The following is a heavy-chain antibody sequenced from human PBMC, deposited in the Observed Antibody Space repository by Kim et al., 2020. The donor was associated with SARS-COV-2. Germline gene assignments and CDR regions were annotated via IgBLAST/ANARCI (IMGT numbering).Heavy chain of an antibody. Sequence: SETLSLTCAVSGGSISSSNWWSWVRQPPGKGLEWIGEIYHSGSTNYNPSLKSRVTISVDKSKNQFSLKLSSVTAADTAVYYCAREIPAPSGGGNSHWFDPWGQGTLVTVSS. CDR1: GGSISSSNW. CDR2: IYHSGST. V-gene: IGHV4-4*02. CDR3: AREIPAPSGGGNSHWFDP. J-gene: IGHJ5*02. D-gene: IGHD2-21*02.